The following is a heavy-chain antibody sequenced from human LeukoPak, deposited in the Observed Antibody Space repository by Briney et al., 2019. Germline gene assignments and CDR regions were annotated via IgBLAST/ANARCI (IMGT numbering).Heavy chain of an antibody. V-gene: IGHV3-7*01. CDR1: GFTFSSYW. CDR3: ARDRGYDSSGYGFD. J-gene: IGHJ4*02. CDR2: IKQDGSEK. Sequence: WGSLILSCAASGFTFSSYWMSWVRPAPGKGLEWVANIKQDGSEKYYVDSVKGRFTISRDNAKNSLYLQMNSLRAEDTAVYYCARDRGYDSSGYGFDWGQGTLVAVSS. D-gene: IGHD3-22*01.